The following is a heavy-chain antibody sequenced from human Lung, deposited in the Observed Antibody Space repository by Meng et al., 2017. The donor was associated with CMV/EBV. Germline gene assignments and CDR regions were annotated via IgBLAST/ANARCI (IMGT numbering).Heavy chain of an antibody. CDR1: GNGFTTYW. D-gene: IGHD3-10*01. J-gene: IGHJ4*02. CDR2: IYPRDSDT. CDR3: ARRDYYDLGSGN. V-gene: IGHV5-51*01. Sequence: KVSCKVSGNGFTTYWIGWVRQISGKGLECMGIIYPRDSDTVYMMSFQGRVTISADKSINTVYLQWDSLRASDTAMYYCARRDYYDLGSGNWGQGTLVTVSS.